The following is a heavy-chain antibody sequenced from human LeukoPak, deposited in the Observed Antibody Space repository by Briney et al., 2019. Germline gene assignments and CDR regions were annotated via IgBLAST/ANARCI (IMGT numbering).Heavy chain of an antibody. Sequence: ASVKVSCKASGYTFTSNYIHWVRQAPGQGLEWMGMIYPRDGSTSYAQKFHGRVTVTRDTSTSTVHMELSGLRSEDTAVYYCARDQGGFDYWGQGTLVTVSS. CDR3: ARDQGGFDY. J-gene: IGHJ4*02. CDR2: IYPRDGST. V-gene: IGHV1-46*01. CDR1: GYTFTSNY.